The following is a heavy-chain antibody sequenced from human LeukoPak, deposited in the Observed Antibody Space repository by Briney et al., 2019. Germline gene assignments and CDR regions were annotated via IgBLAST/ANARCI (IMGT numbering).Heavy chain of an antibody. CDR1: GGTFSSYA. J-gene: IGHJ5*02. D-gene: IGHD1-7*01. CDR3: ARGVSSIWNYFWFDP. CDR2: IIPIFGTA. Sequence: GASVKVSCKASGGTFSSYAISWVRQARGQGLEWMGGIIPIFGTANYAQKFQGRVTITADESTSTAYMELSSLRSEDTAVYYCARGVSSIWNYFWFDPWGQGTLVTVSS. V-gene: IGHV1-69*13.